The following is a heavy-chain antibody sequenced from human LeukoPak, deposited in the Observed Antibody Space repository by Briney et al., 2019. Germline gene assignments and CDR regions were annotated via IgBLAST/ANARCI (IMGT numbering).Heavy chain of an antibody. Sequence: GGSLRLSCAASGFTFSSYSMNWVRQAPGKGLEWVSYISSSSTIYYADSVKGRFTISRDNAKNSLYLQMNSLRAEDTAVYYCAREEEQQLAFDYWGQGTLVTVSS. V-gene: IGHV3-48*01. J-gene: IGHJ4*02. CDR1: GFTFSSYS. CDR2: ISSSSTI. D-gene: IGHD6-13*01. CDR3: AREEEQQLAFDY.